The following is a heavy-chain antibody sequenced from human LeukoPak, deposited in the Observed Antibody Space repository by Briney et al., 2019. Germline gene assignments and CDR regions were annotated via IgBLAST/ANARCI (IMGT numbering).Heavy chain of an antibody. D-gene: IGHD4-17*01. V-gene: IGHV3-30*02. Sequence: PGGSLRLSCAASGFTFSSYGMRSGRQAPGKGLGWGAFIRDGGSNKSYAYSVKGRFTISRDNSKHTLYLLMNSLRAEDTAVYYCAKSRPAVTTRVYYFDYWGQGTLVTVSS. CDR3: AKSRPAVTTRVYYFDY. CDR1: GFTFSSYG. CDR2: IRDGGSNK. J-gene: IGHJ4*02.